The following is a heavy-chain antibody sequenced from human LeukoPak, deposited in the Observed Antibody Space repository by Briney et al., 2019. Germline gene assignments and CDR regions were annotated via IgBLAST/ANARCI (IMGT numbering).Heavy chain of an antibody. CDR2: MNPSGST. CDR3: ARGRQDVTMIVVVMTAVSYYLDV. CDR1: GGSFSGYY. J-gene: IGHJ6*03. V-gene: IGHV4-34*01. Sequence: SEALSLTCAVYGGSFSGYYWTWIRQTPEKGLEWIGEMNPSGSTSYNPSLKSRVTISVDTSKNQFSLKLSSVTAADTAVYYCARGRQDVTMIVVVMTAVSYYLDVWGKGTTVTVS. D-gene: IGHD3-22*01.